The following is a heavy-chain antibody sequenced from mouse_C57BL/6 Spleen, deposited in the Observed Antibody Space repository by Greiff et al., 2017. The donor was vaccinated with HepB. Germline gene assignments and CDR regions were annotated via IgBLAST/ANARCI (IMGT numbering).Heavy chain of an antibody. CDR1: GFTFSDYG. J-gene: IGHJ2*01. V-gene: IGHV5-17*01. CDR2: ISSGSSTI. CDR3: AREDYGRDFDY. D-gene: IGHD1-1*01. Sequence: EVQLQESGGGLVKPGGSLKLSCAASGFTFSDYGMHWVRQAPEKGLEWVAYISSGSSTIYYADTVKGRFTISRDNAKNTLFLQMTSLRSEDTAMYYCAREDYGRDFDYWGQGTTLTVSS.